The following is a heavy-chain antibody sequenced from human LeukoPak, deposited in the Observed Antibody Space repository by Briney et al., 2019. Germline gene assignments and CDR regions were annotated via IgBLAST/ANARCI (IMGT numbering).Heavy chain of an antibody. CDR2: ITSSSSYI. D-gene: IGHD4-11*01. V-gene: IGHV3-21*01. J-gene: IGHJ4*02. Sequence: GGSLRLSCAASGFTFSSYWMSWVRQAPGKGLEWVSTITSSSSYIYYSDSVKGRFTISRDNAKNSLYLQMNSLRAEDTAVYYCARLYDDYTNGHFDSWGQGTLVTVSS. CDR3: ARLYDDYTNGHFDS. CDR1: GFTFSSYW.